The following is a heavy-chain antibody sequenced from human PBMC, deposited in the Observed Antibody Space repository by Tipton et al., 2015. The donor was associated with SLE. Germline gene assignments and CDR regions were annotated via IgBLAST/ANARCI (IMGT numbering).Heavy chain of an antibody. Sequence: PGLVKPSETLSLTCAVYGGSISSYYWSWIRQPAGKGLEWIGRIYTSGSTNYNPSLKSRFTMSVDTSKNQFSLKLSSVTAADTAVYYCAGFEYGSGRGGWYFDLWGRGTLVTVSS. CDR3: AGFEYGSGRGGWYFDL. CDR1: GGSISSYY. V-gene: IGHV4-4*07. CDR2: IYTSGST. D-gene: IGHD3-10*01. J-gene: IGHJ2*01.